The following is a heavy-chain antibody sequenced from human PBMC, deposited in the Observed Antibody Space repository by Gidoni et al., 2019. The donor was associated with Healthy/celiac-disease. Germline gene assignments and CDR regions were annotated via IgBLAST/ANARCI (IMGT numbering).Heavy chain of an antibody. Sequence: QVQLVESGGGVVQPGRSLRLSCAASGFTFSSYGMHWVRQAPGKGLAWVAVIWYDGSNKYYADSVKGRFTISRDNSKNTLYLQMNSLRAEDTAVYYCAREAYGDYPYYFDYWGQGTLVTVSS. CDR3: AREAYGDYPYYFDY. V-gene: IGHV3-33*01. D-gene: IGHD4-17*01. CDR1: GFTFSSYG. CDR2: IWYDGSNK. J-gene: IGHJ4*02.